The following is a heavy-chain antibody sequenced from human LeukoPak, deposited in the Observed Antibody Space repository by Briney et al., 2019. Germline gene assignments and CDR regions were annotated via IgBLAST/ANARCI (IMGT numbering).Heavy chain of an antibody. Sequence: GGSLRLSCAASGFTFSSYSMNWVRQAPGKGLEWVSSISSSSSYIYYADSVKGRFTISRDNAKNSLYLQMNSLRAEDTAVYYCARVYGSGKHAFDIWGQGTMVTVSS. J-gene: IGHJ3*02. V-gene: IGHV3-21*01. D-gene: IGHD3-10*01. CDR2: ISSSSSYI. CDR3: ARVYGSGKHAFDI. CDR1: GFTFSSYS.